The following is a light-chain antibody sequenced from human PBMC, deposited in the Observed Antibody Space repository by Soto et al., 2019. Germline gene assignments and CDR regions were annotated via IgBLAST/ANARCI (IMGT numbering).Light chain of an antibody. J-gene: IGKJ1*01. CDR3: QQRSNWPRT. Sequence: EIVLTQSPATLSLSPGERAXLSXXXSQSVSSYLAWYQQKPGQAPRLLIYDASNRATGIPARFSGSGSGTDFTLTISSLEPEDFAVYYCQQRSNWPRTFGQGTKV. CDR2: DAS. V-gene: IGKV3-11*01. CDR1: QSVSSY.